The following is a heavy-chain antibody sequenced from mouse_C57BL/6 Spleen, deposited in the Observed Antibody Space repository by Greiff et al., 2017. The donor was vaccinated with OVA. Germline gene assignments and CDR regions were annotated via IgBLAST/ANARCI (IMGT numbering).Heavy chain of an antibody. CDR3: ARRDYYGSSSY. CDR2: IDPSDSET. CDR1: GYTFTSYW. Sequence: QVQLQQPGAELVRPGSSVKLSCKASGYTFTSYWMHWVKQRPIQGLEWIGNIDPSDSETHYNQKFKDKATLTVDTSSSTAYMQLSSLTSEDSAVYYCARRDYYGSSSYWGQGTTLTVSS. V-gene: IGHV1-52*01. D-gene: IGHD1-1*01. J-gene: IGHJ2*01.